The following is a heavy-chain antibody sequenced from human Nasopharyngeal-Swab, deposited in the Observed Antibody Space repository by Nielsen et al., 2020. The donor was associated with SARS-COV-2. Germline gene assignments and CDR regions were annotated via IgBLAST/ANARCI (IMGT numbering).Heavy chain of an antibody. Sequence: WRRQPPGKGLEWIGYIYYSGSTSYNPSLKSRVTISVDTSKNQFALKVRSVTAADTAVYYCARGSDYRAFDIWGQGTMVTVSS. J-gene: IGHJ3*02. V-gene: IGHV4-59*01. D-gene: IGHD1-26*01. CDR2: IYYSGST. CDR3: ARGSDYRAFDI.